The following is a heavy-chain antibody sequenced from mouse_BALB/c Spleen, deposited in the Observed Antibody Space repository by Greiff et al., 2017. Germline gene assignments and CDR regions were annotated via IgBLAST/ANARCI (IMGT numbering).Heavy chain of an antibody. CDR1: GFTFSDYY. Sequence: EVKLMESGGGLVKPGGSLKLSCAASGFTFSDYYMYWVRQTPEKRLEWVATISDGGSYTYYPDSVKGRFTISRDNAKNNLYLQMSSLKSEDTAMYYCAREGLGRVDYWGQGTSVTVSS. CDR3: AREGLGRVDY. D-gene: IGHD4-1*01. J-gene: IGHJ4*01. CDR2: ISDGGSYT. V-gene: IGHV5-4*02.